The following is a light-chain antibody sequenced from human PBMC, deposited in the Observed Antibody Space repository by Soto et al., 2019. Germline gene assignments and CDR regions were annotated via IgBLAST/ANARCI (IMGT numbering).Light chain of an antibody. CDR2: EGS. CDR3: CPNVGSGTWV. V-gene: IGLV2-23*01. CDR1: SGDFGSFNP. Sequence: QSALTQPASVSGSPGQSITISCTGTSGDFGSFNPVSWYQQHPGKAPKLMIYEGSERPSGVSHRFSGSKSGNTASLTISGLQSEDEAEYYCCPNVGSGTWVFGGGTKLTVL. J-gene: IGLJ3*02.